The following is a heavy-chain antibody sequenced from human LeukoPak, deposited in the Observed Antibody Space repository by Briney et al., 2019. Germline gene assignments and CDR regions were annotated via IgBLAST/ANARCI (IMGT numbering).Heavy chain of an antibody. CDR3: ARERREFSYGWDAFDV. V-gene: IGHV3-30*10. J-gene: IGHJ3*01. Sequence: AIRYDGSNKYYTDSVKGRFTISRDNSKNTLYLQMNSLRAEDTAVYYCARERREFSYGWDAFDVWGRGTKVTVSS. CDR2: IRYDGSNK. D-gene: IGHD3-16*01.